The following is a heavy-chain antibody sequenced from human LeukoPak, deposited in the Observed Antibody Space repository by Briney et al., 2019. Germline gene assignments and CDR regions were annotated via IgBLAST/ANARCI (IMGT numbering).Heavy chain of an antibody. CDR2: INPNSGGT. CDR3: ARGRRGYSSEGDFDY. Sequence: ASVKVSCKASGYTFTGYHMHWVRQAPGQGLEWMGWINPNSGGTNYAQKFQGRVTMTRDTSISTAYMELSRLRSNDTAVYYCARGRRGYSSEGDFDYWGQGTLVTVSS. D-gene: IGHD5-12*01. CDR1: GYTFTGYH. V-gene: IGHV1-2*02. J-gene: IGHJ4*02.